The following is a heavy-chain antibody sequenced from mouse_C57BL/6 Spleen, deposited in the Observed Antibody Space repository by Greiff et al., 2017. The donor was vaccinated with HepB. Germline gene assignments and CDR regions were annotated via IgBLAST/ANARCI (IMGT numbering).Heavy chain of an antibody. Sequence: QVQLQQSGAELARPGASVKMSCKASGYTFTSYTMHWVKQRPGQGLEWIGYINPSSGYTKYNQKFKDKATLTADKSSSTAYMQLSSLTSEDSAVYYCARSGGALFTVVAYYFDYWGQGTTLTVSS. CDR3: ARSGGALFTVVAYYFDY. D-gene: IGHD1-1*01. CDR1: GYTFTSYT. V-gene: IGHV1-4*01. CDR2: INPSSGYT. J-gene: IGHJ2*01.